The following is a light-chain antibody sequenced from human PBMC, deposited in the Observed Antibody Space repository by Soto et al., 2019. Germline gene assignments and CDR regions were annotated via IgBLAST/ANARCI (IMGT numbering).Light chain of an antibody. CDR3: HQASSFPFT. J-gene: IGKJ3*01. CDR1: QDIKKW. CDR2: GAS. V-gene: IGKV1-12*01. Sequence: DIEMTQSPSSVSASVGDTINITCWASQDIKKWLAWYQQKPGRAPRVLIYGASHLESGVPSRFRGSGSGTDFSLTISSLQTEDFATYFCHQASSFPFTFGPGTKVDIK.